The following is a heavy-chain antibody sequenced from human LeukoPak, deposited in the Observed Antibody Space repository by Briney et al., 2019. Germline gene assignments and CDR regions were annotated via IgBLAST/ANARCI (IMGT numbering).Heavy chain of an antibody. CDR1: GFTFSSYW. V-gene: IGHV3-7*01. J-gene: IGHJ6*03. CDR2: IKQDGSEK. CDR3: ARDQGIGSSWYAPYYYYYMDV. D-gene: IGHD6-13*01. Sequence: SGGSLRLSCAASGFTFSSYWMSWVRQAPGKGLEWVANIKQDGSEKYYVDSVKGRFTISRDNAKNSLYLQMNSLRAEDTAVYYCARDQGIGSSWYAPYYYYYMDVWGKGTTVTVSS.